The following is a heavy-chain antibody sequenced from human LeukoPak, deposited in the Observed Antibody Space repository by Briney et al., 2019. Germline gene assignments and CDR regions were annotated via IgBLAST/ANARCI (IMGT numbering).Heavy chain of an antibody. D-gene: IGHD4-17*01. CDR3: ARSMTTVTTVWWFDP. J-gene: IGHJ5*02. CDR1: GYTFTSYY. CDR2: INPSGGST. V-gene: IGHV1-46*01. Sequence: GASVKVSCKASGYTFTSYYMHWVRQAPGQGLEWMGVINPSGGSTSYAQKFQGRVTMTRDTSTSTVYMELSSLRSEDTAVYYCARSMTTVTTVWWFDPWGQGTLVTVSS.